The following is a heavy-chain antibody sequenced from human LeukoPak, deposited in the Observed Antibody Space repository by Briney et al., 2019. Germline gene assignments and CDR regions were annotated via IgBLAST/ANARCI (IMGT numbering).Heavy chain of an antibody. CDR2: ISAYNGNT. Sequence: ASVKVSCKASVYTFTSYGISWVRQAPGQGLEWMGWISAYNGNTNYAQKLQGRVTMTTDTSTSTAYMELRSLRSDDTAVYYCARTHGYGDRYNWFDPWGQGTLVTVSS. CDR3: ARTHGYGDRYNWFDP. J-gene: IGHJ5*02. D-gene: IGHD4-17*01. V-gene: IGHV1-18*01. CDR1: VYTFTSYG.